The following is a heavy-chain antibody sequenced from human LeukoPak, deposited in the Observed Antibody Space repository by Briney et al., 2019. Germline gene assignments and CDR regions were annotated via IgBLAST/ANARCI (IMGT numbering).Heavy chain of an antibody. J-gene: IGHJ4*02. V-gene: IGHV1-69*05. CDR2: IITIFGTA. Sequence: SVKVSCKSSGGTFSSYAISWVRQARGQGLAWVGRIITIFGTANYAQKFQGRVTITTDESTSTAYMELSSLRSEDTAVYYCARGDYYDASGYPGYWGQGTLVTVSS. CDR3: ARGDYYDASGYPGY. D-gene: IGHD3-22*01. CDR1: GGTFSSYA.